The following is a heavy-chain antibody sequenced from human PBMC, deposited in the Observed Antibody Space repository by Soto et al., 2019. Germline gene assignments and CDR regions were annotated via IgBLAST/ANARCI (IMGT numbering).Heavy chain of an antibody. J-gene: IGHJ4*02. V-gene: IGHV4-4*02. D-gene: IGHD2-15*01. CDR3: ARDNYCSGGSCSTSGDY. CDR1: GGSISSSNW. Sequence: SETLSLTCAVSGGSISSSNWWSWVRQPPGKGLEWIGEIYHSGSTNYNPSLKSRVTISVDKSKNQFSLKLSSVTAADTAVYYCARDNYCSGGSCSTSGDYWGQGTLVTVSS. CDR2: IYHSGST.